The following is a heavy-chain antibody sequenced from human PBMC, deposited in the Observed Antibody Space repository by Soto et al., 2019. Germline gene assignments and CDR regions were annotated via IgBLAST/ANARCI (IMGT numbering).Heavy chain of an antibody. V-gene: IGHV4-39*01. D-gene: IGHD3-16*02. Sequence: QLQLQESGPGLVKPSETLSLTCTVSGGSISSSSYYWGWIRQPPGKGLEWIGSIYYSGSTYYNPSLKSRVTISVDTSKNQFSLKLSSVTAADTAVYYCARHSPYYDYVWGSYRYKELIDYWGQGTLVTVSS. CDR1: GGSISSSSYY. CDR3: ARHSPYYDYVWGSYRYKELIDY. J-gene: IGHJ4*02. CDR2: IYYSGST.